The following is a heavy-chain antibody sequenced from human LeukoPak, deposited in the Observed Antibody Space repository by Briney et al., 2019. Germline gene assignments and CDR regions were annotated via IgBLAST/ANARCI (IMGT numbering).Heavy chain of an antibody. CDR1: GFSLSISGVG. Sequence: ESGPTLVHPTQTLTLTCTFSGFSLSISGVGVGWIRQPPGKALEWLAVIYWDDDKRYSPSLKSRLTITKDTSKNQVILTMTNMDPVDTATYYCAHRVDTATFDYWGQGTLVTVSS. J-gene: IGHJ4*02. V-gene: IGHV2-5*02. CDR3: AHRVDTATFDY. D-gene: IGHD5-18*01. CDR2: IYWDDDK.